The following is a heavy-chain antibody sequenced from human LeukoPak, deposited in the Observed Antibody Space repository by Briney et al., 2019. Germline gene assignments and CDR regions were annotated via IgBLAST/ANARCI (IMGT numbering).Heavy chain of an antibody. CDR1: GYLFINYG. CDR2: ICPYSGNT. Sequence: ASVRVSCKASGYLFINYGITWLRQAPGQGLECMGWICPYSGNTDYAQKLQGRVTMTTDRSTTTAYMELRSLGFDDTAVYYCARTSGVSVAGSPYYFDFWGQGTLITVSS. CDR3: ARTSGVSVAGSPYYFDF. V-gene: IGHV1-18*01. J-gene: IGHJ4*02. D-gene: IGHD6-13*01.